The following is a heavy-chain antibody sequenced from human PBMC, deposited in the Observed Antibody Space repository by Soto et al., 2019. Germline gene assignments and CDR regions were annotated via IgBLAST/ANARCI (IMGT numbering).Heavy chain of an antibody. V-gene: IGHV4-34*01. D-gene: IGHD2-15*01. CDR3: ARGPDIVAGGNWFDP. CDR1: GGSFSGYY. Sequence: SETLSLTCAVYGGSFSGYYWSWIRQPPGKGLEWIGEINHSGSTNYNPSLKSRVTISVDTSKNQFSLKLSSVTAADTAVYYCARGPDIVAGGNWFDPWGQGTLVTVSS. CDR2: INHSGST. J-gene: IGHJ5*02.